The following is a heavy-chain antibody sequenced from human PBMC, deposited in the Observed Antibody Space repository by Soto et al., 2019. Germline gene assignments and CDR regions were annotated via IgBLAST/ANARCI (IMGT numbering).Heavy chain of an antibody. CDR1: GFTLSDHY. Sequence: QVQLVESGGGLVKIGGSLRLSCAASGFTLSDHYXXWXRQVPGKGLEWVSYISASSTTIYYADSVKGRFTISRDNAKNSLFLQMNSLRAEDTAVYYCARDIRGANWGQGTLVTVSS. CDR2: ISASSTTI. J-gene: IGHJ4*02. CDR3: ARDIRGAN. V-gene: IGHV3-11*01.